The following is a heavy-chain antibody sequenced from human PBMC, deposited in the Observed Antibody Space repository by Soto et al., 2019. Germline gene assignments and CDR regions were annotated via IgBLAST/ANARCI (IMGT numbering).Heavy chain of an antibody. CDR2: IYYSGST. CDR3: ARAGGLGAVAVDY. Sequence: SETLSLTCTVPGGSISSHYWSWIRQSPGKGLEWIGYIYYSGSTNYNPSLTSRVTISVDRSKNQFSLKLSSVTAADTAVYYCARAGGLGAVAVDYWGQGTLVTVSS. D-gene: IGHD6-19*01. J-gene: IGHJ4*02. CDR1: GGSISSHY. V-gene: IGHV4-59*11.